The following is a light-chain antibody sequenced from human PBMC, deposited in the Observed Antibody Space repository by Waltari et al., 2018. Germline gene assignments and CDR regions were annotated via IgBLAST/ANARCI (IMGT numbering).Light chain of an antibody. Sequence: DIVMTQSPDSLAVSLGERATINCKSSQSVLYSPNNKNYLGWNQQKPGQPPQLRIYWASTRESGVPDRFSGSGSGTDFTLTISSLQAEDVAVYYCQQYAASPWTFGQGTKVEVK. CDR3: QQYAASPWT. J-gene: IGKJ1*01. CDR2: WAS. V-gene: IGKV4-1*01. CDR1: QSVLYSPNNKNY.